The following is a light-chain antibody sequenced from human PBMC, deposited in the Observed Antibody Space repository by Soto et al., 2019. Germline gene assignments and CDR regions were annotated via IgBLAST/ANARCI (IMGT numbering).Light chain of an antibody. Sequence: EIVMTQSPATLSVSPGERASLSCRASQSVRSNLAWYQQKPGQAPRLLIYGAVTRATGIPARFSGSWSGTEFTLTISRLQSEDFALYYCQQYNDWPRTFGPGTKVDI. CDR3: QQYNDWPRT. J-gene: IGKJ3*01. CDR2: GAV. CDR1: QSVRSN. V-gene: IGKV3-15*01.